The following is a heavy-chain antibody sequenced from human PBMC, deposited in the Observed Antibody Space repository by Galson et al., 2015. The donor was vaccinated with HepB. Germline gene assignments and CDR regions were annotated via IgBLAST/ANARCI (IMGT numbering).Heavy chain of an antibody. D-gene: IGHD2-2*01. J-gene: IGHJ3*02. CDR2: ISGSEEKS. CDR1: GFTFSNYA. Sequence: SLRLSCAVSGFTFSNYAMNWVRQAPGKGLEWVSGISGSEEKSYYTDSVKGRFTISRDNSRNTLYLQMNSLRVGDTALYFCAKDVGYCSISSCPVTFDIWGQGTTVTVSS. CDR3: AKDVGYCSISSCPVTFDI. V-gene: IGHV3-23*01.